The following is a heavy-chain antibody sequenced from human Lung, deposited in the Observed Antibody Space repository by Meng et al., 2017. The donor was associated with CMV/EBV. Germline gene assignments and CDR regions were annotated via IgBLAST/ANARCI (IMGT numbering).Heavy chain of an antibody. J-gene: IGHJ5*02. CDR1: GGSISSYY. Sequence: SETLSLXCTVSGGSISSYYWSWIRQPPGKGLEWIGYIYYSGSTNYNPSLKSRVTISVDTSKNQFSLKLSSVTAADTAVYYCAREVKGSYDFWSGYNWFDPGGKGTXVTVS. CDR3: AREVKGSYDFWSGYNWFDP. CDR2: IYYSGST. V-gene: IGHV4-59*01. D-gene: IGHD3-3*01.